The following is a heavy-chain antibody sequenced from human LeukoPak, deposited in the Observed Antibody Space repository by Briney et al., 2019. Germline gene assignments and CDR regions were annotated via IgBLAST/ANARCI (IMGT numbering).Heavy chain of an antibody. D-gene: IGHD3-10*01. Sequence: GGSLRLSCAASGFTFSSYAMSWVRQAPGKGLEWVSAISGSGGSTYYADSVKGRFTISRDNSKNTLYLQMNSLRAEDTAVYYCAKDISVYGSGSYYDYWGQGTLDTVSS. CDR2: ISGSGGST. V-gene: IGHV3-23*01. CDR1: GFTFSSYA. CDR3: AKDISVYGSGSYYDY. J-gene: IGHJ4*02.